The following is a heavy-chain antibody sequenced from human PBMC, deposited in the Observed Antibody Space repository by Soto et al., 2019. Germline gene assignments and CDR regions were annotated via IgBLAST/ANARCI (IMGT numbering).Heavy chain of an antibody. J-gene: IGHJ4*02. Sequence: ASVKVSCKSSGYTFTGYYMHWVRQAPGQGLEWMGWINPNSGGTNYAQKFQGWVTMTRDTSISTAYMELSRLRSDDTAVYYCARVGYYYGSEYYFDYWGQGTLVTVSS. CDR2: INPNSGGT. D-gene: IGHD3-10*01. CDR1: GYTFTGYY. CDR3: ARVGYYYGSEYYFDY. V-gene: IGHV1-2*04.